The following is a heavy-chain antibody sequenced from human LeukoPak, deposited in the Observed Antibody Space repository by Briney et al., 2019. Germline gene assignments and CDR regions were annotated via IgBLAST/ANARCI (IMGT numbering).Heavy chain of an antibody. CDR2: FSATDGSA. V-gene: IGHV3-23*01. J-gene: IGHJ3*01. CDR1: GLTVSSYG. CDR3: AKARIAAAGTGAFDV. Sequence: GGSLRLSCAASGLTVSSYGMTWVRQAPGKGLECVSAFSATDGSAQYAESVRGRFTIPRDNSKNSLYLQMNSLRDEDTAVYFCAKARIAAAGTGAFDVWGQGTMVTVSS. D-gene: IGHD6-13*01.